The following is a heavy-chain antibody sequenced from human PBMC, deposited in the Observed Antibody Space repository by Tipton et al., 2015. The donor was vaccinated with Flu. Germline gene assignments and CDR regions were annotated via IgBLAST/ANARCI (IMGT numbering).Heavy chain of an antibody. CDR1: GDSMRRDYF. D-gene: IGHD3-16*01. CDR2: IHYSGSP. Sequence: TLSLTCTVSGDSMRRDYFWGWIRQAPGKGLEWIGNIHYSGSPHYNPSLKSRVTISVDTSKNQFSLRVSSVTAADTAVYFCARDPGGHDYGYVDYWGQGTLVTVSS. J-gene: IGHJ4*02. CDR3: ARDPGGHDYGYVDY. V-gene: IGHV4-38-2*02.